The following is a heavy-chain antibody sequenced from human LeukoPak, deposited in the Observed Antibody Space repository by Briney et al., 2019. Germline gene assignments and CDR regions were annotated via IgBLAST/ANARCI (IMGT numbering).Heavy chain of an antibody. CDR3: ARERRELRGDAFDV. D-gene: IGHD3-10*01. V-gene: IGHV4-4*07. Sequence: SETLSLTCTVSGGSFSGYYCTWIRQPTGEGLEWLGRIYSSGNTNYNPSLKSRVTMSIDTSNKQFFLTLSSVTAADTAVYFCARERRELRGDAFDVWGQGTKVSVSS. J-gene: IGHJ3*01. CDR2: IYSSGNT. CDR1: GGSFSGYY.